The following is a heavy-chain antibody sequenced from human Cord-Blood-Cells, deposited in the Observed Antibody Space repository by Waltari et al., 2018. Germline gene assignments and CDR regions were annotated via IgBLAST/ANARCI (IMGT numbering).Heavy chain of an antibody. CDR1: GGSISSYY. J-gene: IGHJ4*02. CDR2: IYYRGGT. D-gene: IGHD2-21*02. Sequence: QVQLQESGPGLVKPSETLSLTCTVSGGSISSYYWSWIRQPPGKGLEWIGYIYYRGGTNYNPPLKSRVTITVDTSKNQFSLKLSSVTAADTAVYYCARGGLLDYWGQGTLVTVSS. V-gene: IGHV4-59*08. CDR3: ARGGLLDY.